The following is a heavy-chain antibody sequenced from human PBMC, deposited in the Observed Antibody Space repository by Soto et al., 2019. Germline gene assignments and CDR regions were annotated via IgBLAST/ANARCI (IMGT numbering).Heavy chain of an antibody. J-gene: IGHJ5*02. D-gene: IGHD3-10*01. V-gene: IGHV1-18*01. CDR2: ISAYDGNT. CDR3: ARDLAWGSGRDVVSEDWLDP. Sequence: GASVKVSCKAFGYSFSTNGISWVRQAPGQGLEWMGWISAYDGNTNYAQKLQGRVTMTTDTSTSTAYMEVRSLRSDDTAVYYCARDLAWGSGRDVVSEDWLDPWG. CDR1: GYSFSTNG.